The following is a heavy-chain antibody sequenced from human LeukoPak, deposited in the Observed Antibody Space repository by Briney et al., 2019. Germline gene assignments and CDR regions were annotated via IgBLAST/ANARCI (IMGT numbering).Heavy chain of an antibody. CDR3: ARDGFFATVTTGYYYYMDV. Sequence: PSETLSLTCTVSGGSISSSSYYWGWIRQPPGKGLEWIGSIYYSGSTYYNPSLKSRVTMSVDTSKNQFSLKLSSVTAADTAVYYCARDGFFATVTTGYYYYMDVWGKGTTVTVSS. V-gene: IGHV4-39*07. D-gene: IGHD4-17*01. CDR1: GGSISSSSYY. CDR2: IYYSGST. J-gene: IGHJ6*03.